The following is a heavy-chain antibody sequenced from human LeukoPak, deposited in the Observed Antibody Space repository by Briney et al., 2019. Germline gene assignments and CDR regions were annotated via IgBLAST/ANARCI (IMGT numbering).Heavy chain of an antibody. CDR3: ARDKDYGFDY. Sequence: PSETLSLTCTVSGGSISTGGYEWSWIRQPPGKGLEWIGYIYHGGSTYCNPSLKSRVTISVDRSKNQFSLQLSSVTAADTAVYFCARDKDYGFDYWGQGTLVTVSS. V-gene: IGHV4-30-2*01. J-gene: IGHJ4*02. CDR2: IYHGGST. D-gene: IGHD4-17*01. CDR1: GGSISTGGYE.